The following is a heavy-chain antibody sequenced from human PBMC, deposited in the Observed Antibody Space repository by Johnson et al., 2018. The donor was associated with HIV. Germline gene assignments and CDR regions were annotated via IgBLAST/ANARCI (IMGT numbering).Heavy chain of an antibody. Sequence: VQLVESGGGVVQPGRSLSLSCAASGFTFSSYAMSWVRQAPGKGLEWVAFISYDGSNKYYADSVKGRFTISKDNSKNTLYLQVKSLRAEDTAVYYCARDTEYSSNWYAFDIWGQGTMVTVSS. CDR3: ARDTEYSSNWYAFDI. V-gene: IGHV3-30-3*01. CDR2: ISYDGSNK. D-gene: IGHD6-13*01. CDR1: GFTFSSYA. J-gene: IGHJ3*02.